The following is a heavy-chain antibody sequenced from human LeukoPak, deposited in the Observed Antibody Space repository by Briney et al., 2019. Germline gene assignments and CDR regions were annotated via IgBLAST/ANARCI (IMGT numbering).Heavy chain of an antibody. CDR1: GGSISSSSYY. CDR3: ASSRSRPAEDGYNPDPPDY. V-gene: IGHV4-39*07. Sequence: SETLSLTCTVSGGSISSSSYYWGWIRQPPGKGLEWIGSIYYSGSTYYNPSLKSRVTISVDTSKNQFSLKLSSVTAADTAVYYCASSRSRPAEDGYNPDPPDYWGQGTLVTVSS. CDR2: IYYSGST. J-gene: IGHJ4*02. D-gene: IGHD5-24*01.